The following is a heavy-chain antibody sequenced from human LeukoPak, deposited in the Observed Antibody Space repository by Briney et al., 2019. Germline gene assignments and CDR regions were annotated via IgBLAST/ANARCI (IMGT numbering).Heavy chain of an antibody. CDR1: GGSISSGSYY. CDR2: IYTSGST. J-gene: IGHJ5*02. D-gene: IGHD2-2*01. V-gene: IGHV4-61*02. CDR3: ARDRVVPAAIGSSFAWFDP. Sequence: SQTLSLTRTVSGGSISSGSYYWSWIRQPAGKGLEWIGRIYTSGSTNYNPSLKSRVTISVDTSKNQFSLKLSSVTAADTAVYYCARDRVVPAAIGSSFAWFDPWGQGTLVTVSS.